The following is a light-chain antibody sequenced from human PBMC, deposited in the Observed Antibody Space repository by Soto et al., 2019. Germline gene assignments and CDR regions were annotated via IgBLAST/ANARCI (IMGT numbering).Light chain of an antibody. J-gene: IGKJ1*01. V-gene: IGKV1-5*01. CDR1: EDVSDW. CDR3: QEYNSYSPT. CDR2: GAS. Sequence: DIDMTQSPSALSASVGDRVTITCRASEDVSDWLAWYQQKPGQSPKLLIHGASTLESGVPSRFSGSGYGSQFTLTISSLLPDDLATYYCQEYNSYSPTFGPGTKVEIK.